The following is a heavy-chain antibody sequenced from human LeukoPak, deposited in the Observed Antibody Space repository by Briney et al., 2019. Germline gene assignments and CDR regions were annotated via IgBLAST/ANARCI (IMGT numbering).Heavy chain of an antibody. CDR3: AHGSMYQLDY. Sequence: GGSLRLSCAASGFSFSSHAMSWVGQAQGKGLEWVSGIIGGAGGTYYADSVKGRFTISRDNAKNTLYLQMNSLRAEDTAVYYCAHGSMYQLDYWGQGTLVTVSS. D-gene: IGHD2-2*01. CDR2: IIGGAGGT. CDR1: GFSFSSHA. J-gene: IGHJ4*02. V-gene: IGHV3-23*01.